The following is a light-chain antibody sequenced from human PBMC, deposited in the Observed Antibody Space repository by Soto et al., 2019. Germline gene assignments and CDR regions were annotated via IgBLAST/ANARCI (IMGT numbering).Light chain of an antibody. CDR2: GAS. CDR3: QQYNKWLGT. Sequence: EIVMTQSPATLSVSPGERATLSCRASQSVSSNLAWYQQKPGQAPRLLIYGASTRATGIPARFSGSGSGTEFTLTISSLHSEDFAVYYCQQYNKWLGTFGLGTKVDIK. CDR1: QSVSSN. J-gene: IGKJ1*01. V-gene: IGKV3-15*01.